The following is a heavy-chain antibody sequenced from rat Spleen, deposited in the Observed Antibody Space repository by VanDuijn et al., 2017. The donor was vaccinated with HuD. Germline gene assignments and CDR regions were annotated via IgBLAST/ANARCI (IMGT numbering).Heavy chain of an antibody. Sequence: EVQLVESDGGLVQPGRSLKLSCVASGFSFSDYNMAWVRQAPKKGLEWVATIIYDGSRTYYRDSVKGRFTISRDNAKSILYLQLDSLRSEDTATYYCAIRDGGFPGWGQGTLVTVSS. J-gene: IGHJ3*01. CDR1: GFSFSDYN. CDR2: IIYDGSRT. D-gene: IGHD1-11*01. CDR3: AIRDGGFPG. V-gene: IGHV5S10*01.